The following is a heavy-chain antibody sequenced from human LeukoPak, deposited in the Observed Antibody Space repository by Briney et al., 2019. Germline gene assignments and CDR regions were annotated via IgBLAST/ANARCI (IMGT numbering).Heavy chain of an antibody. CDR2: IDPSDSYT. Sequence: GESLKISCKGSGSSFTSYWISWVRQMPGKGLEWMGRIDPSDSYTNYSPSFQGHVTISADKSISTAYLQWSSLKASDTAMYYCASDRDANNLGDYWGQGTLVTVSS. CDR1: GSSFTSYW. D-gene: IGHD5-24*01. V-gene: IGHV5-10-1*01. CDR3: ASDRDANNLGDY. J-gene: IGHJ4*02.